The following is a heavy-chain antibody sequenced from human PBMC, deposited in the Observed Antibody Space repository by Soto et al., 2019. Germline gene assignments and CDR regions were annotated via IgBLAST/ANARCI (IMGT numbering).Heavy chain of an antibody. CDR3: AKDVGGSGWLDYYFDY. CDR2: ISHDGSKT. D-gene: IGHD6-19*01. V-gene: IGHV3-30*18. Sequence: GGSLRLSCAASGFTFSNYGMHWVRQAPGKGLEWVAVISHDGSKTYSADSVQGRFTISRDNSRNTLYLQMSSLRAEDTAVYYCAKDVGGSGWLDYYFDYWGQGTLVTVSS. J-gene: IGHJ4*02. CDR1: GFTFSNYG.